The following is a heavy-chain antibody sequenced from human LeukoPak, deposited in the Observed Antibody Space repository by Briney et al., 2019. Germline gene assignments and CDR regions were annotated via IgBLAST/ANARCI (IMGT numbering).Heavy chain of an antibody. D-gene: IGHD2-2*01. V-gene: IGHV3-9*03. J-gene: IGHJ3*02. CDR2: IGWNSGII. CDR1: GFTFDDYA. CDR3: AKDLSSTYFTFAFDI. Sequence: PGGSLRLSCAASGFTFDDYAMHWVRQAPGKGLEWVSGIGWNSGIIAYADSVKGRLTISRDNAKNSLYLQMNSLRAEDMALYYCAKDLSSTYFTFAFDIWGQGTLVTVSS.